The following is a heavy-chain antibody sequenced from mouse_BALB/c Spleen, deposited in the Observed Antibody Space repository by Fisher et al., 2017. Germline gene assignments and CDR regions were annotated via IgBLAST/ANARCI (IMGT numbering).Heavy chain of an antibody. CDR3: ARDSSYYAMDY. J-gene: IGHJ4*01. Sequence: RFTISRDNSQSILYLQMNTLRAEDSATYYCARDSSYYAMDYWGQGTSVTVSS. V-gene: IGHV7-3*02.